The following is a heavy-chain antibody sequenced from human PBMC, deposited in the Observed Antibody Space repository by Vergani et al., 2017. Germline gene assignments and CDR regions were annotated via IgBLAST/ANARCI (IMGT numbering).Heavy chain of an antibody. Sequence: EVQLVESGGGLVKPGGSLRLSCAASEFTFSTYSMNWVRQAPGKGLEWVSSISSSSSYIYYADSVKGRFTISRDNAKNSLYLQMNSLRAEDTAVYYCARSTGTTYYYSGMDVWGQGTTVTVSS. CDR3: ARSTGTTYYYSGMDV. CDR2: ISSSSSYI. V-gene: IGHV3-21*01. J-gene: IGHJ6*02. CDR1: EFTFSTYS. D-gene: IGHD4-17*01.